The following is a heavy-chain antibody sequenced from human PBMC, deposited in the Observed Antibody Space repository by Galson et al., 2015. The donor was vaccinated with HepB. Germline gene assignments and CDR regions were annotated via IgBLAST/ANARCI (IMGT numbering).Heavy chain of an antibody. V-gene: IGHV3-30*04. CDR3: ARGPSGWYSY. CDR2: ISYDGSNK. CDR1: GFTFSSYA. D-gene: IGHD6-19*01. J-gene: IGHJ4*02. Sequence: SLRLSCAASGFTFSSYAMHWVRQAPGKGLEWVAVISYDGSNKYYADSVKGRFTISRDNSKNTLYLQMNSLRAEDTAVYYCARGPSGWYSYWGQGTLVTVSS.